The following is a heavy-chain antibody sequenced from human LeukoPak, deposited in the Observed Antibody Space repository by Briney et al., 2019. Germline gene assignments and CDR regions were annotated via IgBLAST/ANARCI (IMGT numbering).Heavy chain of an antibody. CDR3: ARWGSTGCYDY. D-gene: IGHD3-16*01. J-gene: IGHJ4*02. CDR1: GFTFSTYA. V-gene: IGHV3-64*02. Sequence: PGGSLRLSCAASGFTFSTYAMHWVRQAPGKGLEYVSAISTNGDSTYYADSVKGRFTISRDNSKNTLFLQMGSLRADDMAVYYCARWGSTGCYDYWGQGTLVTVSS. CDR2: ISTNGDST.